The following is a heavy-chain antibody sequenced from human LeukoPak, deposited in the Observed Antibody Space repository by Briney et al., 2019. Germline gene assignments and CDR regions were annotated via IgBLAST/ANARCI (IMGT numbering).Heavy chain of an antibody. CDR3: ARDGTSTDDY. Sequence: ASVKVSCKASGYTFSNFGINWVRQAPGQGLEWMGWISGNNDNPNYGQKFQGRFTVTTDSSTNTAYMELRNLRLDDTAVYYCARDGTSTDDYWGQGTLVTVSS. V-gene: IGHV1-18*01. J-gene: IGHJ4*02. CDR1: GYTFSNFG. CDR2: ISGNNDNP. D-gene: IGHD2-2*01.